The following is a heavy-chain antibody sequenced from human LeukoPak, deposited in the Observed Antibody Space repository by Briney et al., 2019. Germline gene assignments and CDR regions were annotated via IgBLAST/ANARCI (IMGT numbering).Heavy chain of an antibody. CDR1: GYTFSDYY. CDR2: ISSRGSTI. Sequence: PGGSLRLSCAASGYTFSDYYMSWIRQAPGKGREWVSYISSRGSTIYYADSVKGRFTTSRDNTKNSLYLQMNSLRAEDTAVYYYASLNGTYYYDSSGYYYVDYWGQGTLVTVSP. J-gene: IGHJ4*02. CDR3: ASLNGTYYYDSSGYYYVDY. V-gene: IGHV3-11*04. D-gene: IGHD3-22*01.